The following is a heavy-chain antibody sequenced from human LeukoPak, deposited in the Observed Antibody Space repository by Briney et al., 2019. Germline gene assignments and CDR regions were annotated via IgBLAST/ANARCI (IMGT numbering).Heavy chain of an antibody. J-gene: IGHJ4*02. CDR3: AKATIEQWLVKVDSFDS. V-gene: IGHV3-23*01. D-gene: IGHD6-19*01. CDR1: GFTFNTYA. CDR2: FSGGGDTT. Sequence: GGSLRLSCAASGFTFNTYAMSWVGQAPGTGLARVSRFSGGGDTTNYADSVKGRFTISRDNSKNTLYLQMNSLRGEDTARYYCAKATIEQWLVKVDSFDSWGQGTLVTVSS.